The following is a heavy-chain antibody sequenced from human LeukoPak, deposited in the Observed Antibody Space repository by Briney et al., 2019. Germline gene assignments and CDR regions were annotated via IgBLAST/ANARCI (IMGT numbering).Heavy chain of an antibody. Sequence: GGSLRLPCAASGFTFSNFHMTWVRQSPGKGLEWVSAISGSGGSTYYADSVKGRFTISRDNSKNTLYLQMNSLRAEDTAVYYCAKNWYSSSWYLDYWGQGTLVTVSS. CDR2: ISGSGGST. CDR1: GFTFSNFH. CDR3: AKNWYSSSWYLDY. V-gene: IGHV3-23*01. J-gene: IGHJ4*02. D-gene: IGHD6-13*01.